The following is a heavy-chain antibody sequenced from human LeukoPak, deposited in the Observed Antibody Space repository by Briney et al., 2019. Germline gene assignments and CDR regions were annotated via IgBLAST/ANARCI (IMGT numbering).Heavy chain of an antibody. V-gene: IGHV3-48*01. J-gene: IGHJ4*02. D-gene: IGHD4-17*01. CDR3: ARTSYGDPTQSPFEY. CDR1: GFTFSSYS. CDR2: ISSSSSTI. Sequence: AGGSLRLSCAASGFTFSSYSMNWVRQAPGKGLEWVSYISSSSSTIYYADSVKGRFTISRDNAKNSLYLQMNSLRAEDTAVYYCARTSYGDPTQSPFEYWGQGTLVTVSS.